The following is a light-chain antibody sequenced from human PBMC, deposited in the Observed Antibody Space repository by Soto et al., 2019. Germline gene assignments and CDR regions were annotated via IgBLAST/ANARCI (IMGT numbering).Light chain of an antibody. CDR3: SSFRGTCTLV. J-gene: IGLJ1*01. CDR2: EVV. V-gene: IGLV2-14*01. CDR1: KSDVGVYNF. Sequence: QSALTQPPSASGSPGQSITISCTGTKSDVGVYNFVSWYHHHPGKAPKLLIYEVVHRPSRVSYLFSGSKSGDTASLTVSGLQAEDEADYYCSSFRGTCTLVFGSGTKVTVL.